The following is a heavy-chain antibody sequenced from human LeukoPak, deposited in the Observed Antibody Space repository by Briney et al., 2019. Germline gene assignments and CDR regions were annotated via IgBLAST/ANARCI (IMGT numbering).Heavy chain of an antibody. Sequence: GGSLRLSCAASGFTFSNYYMSWIRQAPGKGLEWVSFISSSSSNINYADSVKGRFTISRDNAKNSLYLQMNSLRAEDTAVYYCARSGTGYEKAFFDYWGQGTLVTVSS. CDR1: GFTFSNYY. V-gene: IGHV3-11*06. J-gene: IGHJ4*02. CDR3: ARSGTGYEKAFFDY. D-gene: IGHD5-12*01. CDR2: ISSSSSNI.